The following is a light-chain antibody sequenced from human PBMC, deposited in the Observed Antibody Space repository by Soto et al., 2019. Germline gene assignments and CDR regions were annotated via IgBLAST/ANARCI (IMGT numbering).Light chain of an antibody. CDR1: QSVSSSY. J-gene: IGKJ1*01. Sequence: EIVLTRSPGTLSLSPGERATLSCRASQSVSSSYLAWYQHKPGQAPRLLIYGVSSRATGIPDRFSASGSGTLFTLPISRLEPEDFAVYYCHQYGTSPKTFGQGTKVEIK. CDR3: HQYGTSPKT. CDR2: GVS. V-gene: IGKV3-20*01.